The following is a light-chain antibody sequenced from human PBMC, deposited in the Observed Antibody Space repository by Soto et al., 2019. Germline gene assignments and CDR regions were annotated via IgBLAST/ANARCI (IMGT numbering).Light chain of an antibody. V-gene: IGLV1-40*01. Sequence: SVLTQPPSVSGAPGQRVTLSCTGSSSNIGAGYDVHWYQQLPGTAPKLLIYGNSDRPSGVPDRFSGSKSGTSASLAITGLQAEDEADYYCQSYDSSLSIWVFGGGTKLTVL. J-gene: IGLJ3*02. CDR3: QSYDSSLSIWV. CDR1: SSNIGAGYD. CDR2: GNS.